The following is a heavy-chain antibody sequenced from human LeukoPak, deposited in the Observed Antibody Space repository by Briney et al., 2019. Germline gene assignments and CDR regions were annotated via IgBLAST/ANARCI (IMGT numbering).Heavy chain of an antibody. CDR1: GYTFTTNA. Sequence: ASVKVSCKASGYTFTTNAIHWVRQAPGQRLEWMGWSNAGSGYTKYSQEFQGRVTITTDTSASTAYMELSSLRSEDMAVYYCARAGGGGDYFDYWGQGTLATVST. D-gene: IGHD3-16*01. J-gene: IGHJ4*02. V-gene: IGHV1-3*02. CDR3: ARAGGGGDYFDY. CDR2: SNAGSGYT.